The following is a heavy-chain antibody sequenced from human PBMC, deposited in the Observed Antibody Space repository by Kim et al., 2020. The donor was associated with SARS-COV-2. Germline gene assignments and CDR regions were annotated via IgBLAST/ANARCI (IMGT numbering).Heavy chain of an antibody. CDR1: GGTFSSYA. V-gene: IGHV1-69*13. J-gene: IGHJ6*02. D-gene: IGHD6-13*01. CDR2: IIPIFGTA. Sequence: SVKVSCKASGGTFSSYAISWVRQAPGQGLEWMGGIIPIFGTANYAQKFQGRVTITADESTSTAYMELSSLRSEDTAVYYCARGDGDSSSWYSFGYYGMDVWGQGTTVTVSS. CDR3: ARGDGDSSSWYSFGYYGMDV.